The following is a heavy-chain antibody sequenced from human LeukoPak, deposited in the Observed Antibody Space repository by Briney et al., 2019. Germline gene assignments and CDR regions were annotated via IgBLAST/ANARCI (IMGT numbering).Heavy chain of an antibody. V-gene: IGHV1-18*01. Sequence: GASVKVSCKASGYTFTNYGINWLRQAPGQGLEWMGWISAYNGNTNYAQRLQGRVTMTTDTSTSTAYMELRSLRSDDTAVYYCARDWSSAAPYYYYYMDVWGKGTTVTVSS. CDR3: ARDWSSAAPYYYYYMDV. CDR2: ISAYNGNT. J-gene: IGHJ6*03. CDR1: GYTFTNYG. D-gene: IGHD1-26*01.